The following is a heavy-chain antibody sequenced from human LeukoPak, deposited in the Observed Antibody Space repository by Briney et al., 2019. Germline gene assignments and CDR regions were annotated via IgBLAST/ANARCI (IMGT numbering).Heavy chain of an antibody. CDR1: GFTFSSYW. Sequence: GGSLRLSCAASGFTFSSYWMHWVRQAPGKGLVWVSRINSDGSSTSYADSVKGRFTISRDNAKNTLYLQMNSLRAEDTAAYYCAREPRSHYDSSGYPDYWGQGTPVTVSS. J-gene: IGHJ4*02. CDR3: AREPRSHYDSSGYPDY. V-gene: IGHV3-74*01. D-gene: IGHD3-22*01. CDR2: INSDGSST.